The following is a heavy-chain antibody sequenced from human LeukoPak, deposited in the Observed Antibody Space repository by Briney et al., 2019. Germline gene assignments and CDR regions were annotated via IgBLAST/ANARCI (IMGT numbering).Heavy chain of an antibody. CDR2: TIDSGAST. V-gene: IGHV3-23*01. J-gene: IGHJ3*01. D-gene: IGHD3-16*01. CDR1: GFTFNKHA. Sequence: QPGGSLRLSCAASGFTFNKHAMSWVRQTPGKGLEWVSTTIDSGASTYYADSVKGRFTISRDNSKDTLFVQMNTPRAEDTALYFCARGGAAGWGTFDVWGQGTMVTVSS. CDR3: ARGGAAGWGTFDV.